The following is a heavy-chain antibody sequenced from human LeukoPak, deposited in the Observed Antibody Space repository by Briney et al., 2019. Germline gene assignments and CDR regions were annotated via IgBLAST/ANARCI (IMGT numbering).Heavy chain of an antibody. D-gene: IGHD6-13*01. CDR3: ARSKYSSLYYGMDV. V-gene: IGHV3-30-3*01. CDR2: ISFDGDNK. J-gene: IGHJ6*02. CDR1: GFTFNNYA. Sequence: GGSLRLSCAASGFTFNNYAIHCVRQAPGKGLEWVAVISFDGDNKYYADSVKGRFTISRDNSKNMLYLQMNSLRAEDTALYYCARSKYSSLYYGMDVWGQGTTVTVPS.